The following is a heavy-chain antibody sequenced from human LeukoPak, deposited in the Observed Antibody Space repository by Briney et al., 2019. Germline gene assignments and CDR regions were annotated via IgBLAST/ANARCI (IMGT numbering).Heavy chain of an antibody. J-gene: IGHJ5*02. CDR3: ARVKYYYGSGSHWFDP. Sequence: SETLSLTCTVSGGSISSYYWSWIRQPAGKGLEWIGRIYTSGSTNYNPSLRSRVTMSVDTSKNQFSLKLSSVTAADTAVYYCARVKYYYGSGSHWFDPWGQGTLVTVSS. CDR2: IYTSGST. CDR1: GGSISSYY. V-gene: IGHV4-4*07. D-gene: IGHD3-10*01.